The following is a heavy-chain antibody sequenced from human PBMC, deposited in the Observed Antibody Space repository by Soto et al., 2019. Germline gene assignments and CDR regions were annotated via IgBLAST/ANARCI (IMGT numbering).Heavy chain of an antibody. V-gene: IGHV1-18*01. J-gene: IGHJ4*02. D-gene: IGHD6-13*01. CDR3: ASDGSSRWPNFDY. Sequence: QVQLVQSGAEVKKPGASVKVSCKASGYTFSNYGISWVRQAPGQGLEWMGWISGYNGNTHYAQKFQGRVTMTTDTSTSTAYMELRSLRSDDTAMFYCASDGSSRWPNFDYWGQGTLVTVSS. CDR1: GYTFSNYG. CDR2: ISGYNGNT.